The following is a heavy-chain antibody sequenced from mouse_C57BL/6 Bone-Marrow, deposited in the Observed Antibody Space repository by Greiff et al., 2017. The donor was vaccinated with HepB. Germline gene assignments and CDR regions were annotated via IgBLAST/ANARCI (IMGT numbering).Heavy chain of an antibody. J-gene: IGHJ4*01. V-gene: IGHV1-18*01. CDR3: ARDYSNYVDAMDY. D-gene: IGHD2-5*01. CDR1: GYTFTDYN. CDR2: INPNNGGT. Sequence: EVKLMESGPELVKPGASVKIPCKASGYTFTDYNMDWVKQSHGKSLEWIGDINPNNGGTIYNQKFKGKATLTVDKSSSTAYMELRSLTSEDTAVYYCARDYSNYVDAMDYWGQGTSVTVSS.